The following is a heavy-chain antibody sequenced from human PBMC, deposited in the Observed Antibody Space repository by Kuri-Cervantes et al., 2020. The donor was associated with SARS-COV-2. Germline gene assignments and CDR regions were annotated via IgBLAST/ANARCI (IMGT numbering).Heavy chain of an antibody. Sequence: GESLKISCAASGFTFSSYGMHWVRQAPGKGLEWVAVISYDGSNKYYADSVKGRFTISRDNSKNTLYLQMNSLRAEDTAVYYCATVMGVVVFEIWGQGTMVTVSS. CDR2: ISYDGSNK. J-gene: IGHJ3*02. CDR1: GFTFSSYG. V-gene: IGHV3-30*03. D-gene: IGHD2-15*01. CDR3: ATVMGVVVFEI.